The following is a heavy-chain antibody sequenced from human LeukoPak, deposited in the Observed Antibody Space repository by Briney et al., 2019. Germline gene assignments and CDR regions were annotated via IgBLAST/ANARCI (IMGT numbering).Heavy chain of an antibody. CDR1: GFTFSSYW. D-gene: IGHD5-12*01. CDR2: INSDGSST. J-gene: IGHJ4*02. CDR3: ARDPWTNSDYDGFDY. V-gene: IGHV3-74*01. Sequence: PGGSQRLSCAASGFTFSSYWMHWVRQAPGKGLVWVSRINSDGSSTSYADSVKGRFTISRDNAKNSQYLQMNSLRAEDTAVYYCARDPWTNSDYDGFDYWGQGTLVTVSS.